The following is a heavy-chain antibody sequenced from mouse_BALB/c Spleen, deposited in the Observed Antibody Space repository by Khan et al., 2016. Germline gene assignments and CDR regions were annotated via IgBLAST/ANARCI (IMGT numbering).Heavy chain of an antibody. CDR2: IWGDGST. V-gene: IGHV2-6-7*01. J-gene: IGHJ3*01. CDR1: GFSLTGFS. D-gene: IGHD2-4*01. Sequence: VQLQESGPGLVAPSQSLSITCTVSGFSLTGFSVNWVRQPPGKGLEWLGMIWGDGSTDYNSALKSRLSFNKDDSKSQVFLKMNSLQTDDTATYYCASYYDYDGGFAYWGQGTLVTVSA. CDR3: ASYYDYDGGFAY.